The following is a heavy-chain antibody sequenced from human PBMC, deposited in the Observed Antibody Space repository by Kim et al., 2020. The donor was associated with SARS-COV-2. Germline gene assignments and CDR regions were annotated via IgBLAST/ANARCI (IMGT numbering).Heavy chain of an antibody. CDR3: ARGLHYYYYMDV. D-gene: IGHD1-26*01. V-gene: IGHV4-34*01. J-gene: IGHJ6*03. Sequence: NSNPDLKSRVTIAVDTSKNQFSLKLSSVTAADTAVYYCARGLHYYYYMDVWGKGTTVTVSS.